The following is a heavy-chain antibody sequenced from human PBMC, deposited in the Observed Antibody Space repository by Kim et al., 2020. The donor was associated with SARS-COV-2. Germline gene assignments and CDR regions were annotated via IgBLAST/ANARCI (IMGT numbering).Heavy chain of an antibody. CDR3: ARGYGSSGYGMYV. D-gene: IGHD3-22*01. CDR2: ISPYSGDS. CDR1: GYTFTSHG. V-gene: IGHV1-18*01. Sequence: ASVKVSCKASGYTFTSHGLSWVRQAPGQGLAWMGWISPYSGDSRYAQKFQGRVTMTTDTSTSTVYMDLRSLRSDDTAVYYCARGYGSSGYGMYVWGQGTT. J-gene: IGHJ6*02.